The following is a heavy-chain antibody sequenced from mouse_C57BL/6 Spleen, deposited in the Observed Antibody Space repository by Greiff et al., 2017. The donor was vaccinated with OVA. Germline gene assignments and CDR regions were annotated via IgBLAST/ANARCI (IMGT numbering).Heavy chain of an antibody. CDR3: ARYYGSSYSYAMDY. Sequence: VHVKQSGPELVKPGASVKISCKASGYSFTGYYMHWVKQSHGNILDWIGYIYPYNGVSSYNQKFKGKATLTVDKSSSTAYMELRSLTSEDSAVYYCARYYGSSYSYAMDYWGQGTSVTVSS. CDR1: GYSFTGYY. V-gene: IGHV1-31*01. D-gene: IGHD1-1*01. J-gene: IGHJ4*01. CDR2: IYPYNGVS.